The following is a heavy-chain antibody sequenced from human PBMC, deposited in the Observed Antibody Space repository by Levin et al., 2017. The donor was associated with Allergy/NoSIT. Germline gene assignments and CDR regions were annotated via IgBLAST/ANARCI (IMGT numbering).Heavy chain of an antibody. D-gene: IGHD3-22*01. CDR1: GFTFSSYA. CDR3: AKAYYYDSSGYRLAPYYYYGMDV. Sequence: GGSLRLSCAASGFTFSSYAMSWVRQAPGKGLEWVSGISGSGGSTYYADSVKGRFTISRDNSKNTLYLQMNSLRAEDTAVYYCAKAYYYDSSGYRLAPYYYYGMDVWGQGTTVTVSS. V-gene: IGHV3-23*01. CDR2: ISGSGGST. J-gene: IGHJ6*02.